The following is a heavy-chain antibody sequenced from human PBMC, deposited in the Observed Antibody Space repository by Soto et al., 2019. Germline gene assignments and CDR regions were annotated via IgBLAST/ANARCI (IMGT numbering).Heavy chain of an antibody. J-gene: IGHJ4*02. CDR1: GGSITSNHW. CDR2: IFHRGTS. V-gene: IGHV4-4*02. CDR3: ASKYCPSTICYLFDN. Sequence: PSETLSLTCSVSGGSITSNHWWSWVRQAPGKGLGWIGEIFHRGTSHHNPSLESRVTLSVDKSKNQFSLMLTSVTAADTAVYYCASKYCPSTICYLFDNWGQGALVTVSS. D-gene: IGHD2-15*01.